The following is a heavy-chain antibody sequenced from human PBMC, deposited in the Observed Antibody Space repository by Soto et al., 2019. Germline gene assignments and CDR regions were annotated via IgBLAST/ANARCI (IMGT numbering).Heavy chain of an antibody. CDR2: IYYSGST. J-gene: IGHJ4*02. CDR1: GGSVSSGSYY. D-gene: IGHD5-12*01. CDR3: ARDMATAPQLYYFDY. V-gene: IGHV4-61*01. Sequence: SETLSLTCTVSGGSVSSGSYYWSWIRQPPGKGLEWIGYIYYSGSTNYNPSLKSRVTISVDTSKNQFSLKLSSVTAADTAVYYCARDMATAPQLYYFDYWGQGTLVTVSS.